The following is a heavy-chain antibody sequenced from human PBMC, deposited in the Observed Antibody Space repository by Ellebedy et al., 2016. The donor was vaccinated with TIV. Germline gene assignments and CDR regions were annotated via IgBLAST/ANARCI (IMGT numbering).Heavy chain of an antibody. CDR3: ARAVPAAIRVRWFDP. J-gene: IGHJ5*02. CDR1: GGSFSGYY. CDR2: INHSGST. V-gene: IGHV4-34*01. D-gene: IGHD2-2*01. Sequence: SETLSLXXAVYGGSFSGYYWSWIRQPPGKGLEWIGEINHSGSTNYNPSLKSRVTMSVDTSKNQFSLKLSSVTAADTAVYYCARAVPAAIRVRWFDPWGQGTLVTVSS.